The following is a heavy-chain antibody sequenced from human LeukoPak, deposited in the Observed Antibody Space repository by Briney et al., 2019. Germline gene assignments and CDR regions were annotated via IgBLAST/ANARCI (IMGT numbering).Heavy chain of an antibody. CDR2: FHTSGSI. D-gene: IGHD1-26*01. Sequence: SETLSLTCTVSGVSIGSYYWSWIRQPAGKGLEWIGRFHTSGSIKYNPSLKSRVTISVDTSKNQFSLKLTSVTAADTAVYYCLKSSGNYFGPWGRGTLVTVSS. V-gene: IGHV4-4*07. CDR3: LKSSGNYFGP. J-gene: IGHJ5*02. CDR1: GVSIGSYY.